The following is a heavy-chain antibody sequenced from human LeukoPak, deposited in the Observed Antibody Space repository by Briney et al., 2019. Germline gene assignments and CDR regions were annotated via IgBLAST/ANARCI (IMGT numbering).Heavy chain of an antibody. D-gene: IGHD2-21*01. V-gene: IGHV3-30*02. CDR3: AKDLQFHVPY. CDR1: GFTFSSYG. CDR2: IRYDGSNK. Sequence: PGGSLRLSCAASGFTFSSYGMHWVRQAPGKGLEWVAFIRYDGSNKYYADSVKGRSTISRDNSKNTLYLQMNSLRAEDTAVYYCAKDLQFHVPYWGQGTLVTVSS. J-gene: IGHJ4*02.